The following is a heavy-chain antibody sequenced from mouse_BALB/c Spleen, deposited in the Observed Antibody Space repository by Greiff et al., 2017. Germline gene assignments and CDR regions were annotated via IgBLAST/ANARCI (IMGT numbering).Heavy chain of an antibody. Sequence: QVQLQQSGAELVRPGTSVKISCKASGYTFTNYWLGWVKQRPGHGLEWIGDIYPGGGYTNYNEKFKGKATLTADTSSSTAYMQRSSLTSEDSAVYFCARGGMITTPFAYWGQGTLVTVSA. V-gene: IGHV1-63*02. CDR1: GYTFTNYW. D-gene: IGHD2-4*01. CDR2: IYPGGGYT. J-gene: IGHJ3*01. CDR3: ARGGMITTPFAY.